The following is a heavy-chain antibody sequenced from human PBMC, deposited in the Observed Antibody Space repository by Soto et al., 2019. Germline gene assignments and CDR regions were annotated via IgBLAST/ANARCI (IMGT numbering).Heavy chain of an antibody. Sequence: GRSLRLSCAAPGFTFSSYAMHWVRQAPGKGLEWVAVISYDGSNKYYADSVKGRFTISRDNSKNTLYLQMNSLRAEDTAVYYCARDSIRGGYYYYGMDVWGQGTTVTV. V-gene: IGHV3-30-3*01. D-gene: IGHD3-10*01. CDR2: ISYDGSNK. CDR1: GFTFSSYA. CDR3: ARDSIRGGYYYYGMDV. J-gene: IGHJ6*02.